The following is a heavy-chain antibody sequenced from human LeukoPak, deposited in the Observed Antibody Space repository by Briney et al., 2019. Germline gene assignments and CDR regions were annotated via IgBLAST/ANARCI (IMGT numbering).Heavy chain of an antibody. Sequence: SETLSLTCTVSGGSISSYYWSWIRQPPGKGLKWIGRIYTSGSTNYNPSLKSRVTISVDTSKNQFSLKLSSVTAADTAVYYCARAIAAAGKRGYYYYYMDVWGKGTTVTISS. V-gene: IGHV4-4*08. J-gene: IGHJ6*03. CDR1: GGSISSYY. CDR2: IYTSGST. D-gene: IGHD6-13*01. CDR3: ARAIAAAGKRGYYYYYMDV.